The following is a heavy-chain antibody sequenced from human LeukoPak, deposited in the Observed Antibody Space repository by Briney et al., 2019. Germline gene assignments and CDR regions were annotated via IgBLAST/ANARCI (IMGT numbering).Heavy chain of an antibody. J-gene: IGHJ6*02. CDR3: ASGRQQLAHYGMDV. V-gene: IGHV4-59*01. CDR2: IHYSGST. D-gene: IGHD6-13*01. Sequence: SETLSLTCTVSGGSISSYYWSWIRQPPGKGLEWIGYIHYSGSTNYNPSLKSRVTISVDTSKNQFSLKLSSVTAADTAVYYCASGRQQLAHYGMDVWGQGTTVTVSS. CDR1: GGSISSYY.